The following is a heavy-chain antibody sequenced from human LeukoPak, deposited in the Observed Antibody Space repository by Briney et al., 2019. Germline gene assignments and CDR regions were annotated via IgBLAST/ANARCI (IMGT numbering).Heavy chain of an antibody. D-gene: IGHD3-10*01. CDR1: GFTFSSYA. J-gene: IGHJ4*02. CDR3: AKPPRGYYYGSGSMGY. CDR2: ISYDGSNK. V-gene: IGHV3-30*18. Sequence: GGSLRLSCAASGFTFSSYAMHWVRQAPGKGLEWVAVISYDGSNKYYADSVKGRFTISRDNSKNTLYLQMNSLRAEDTAVYYCAKPPRGYYYGSGSMGYWGQGTLVTVSS.